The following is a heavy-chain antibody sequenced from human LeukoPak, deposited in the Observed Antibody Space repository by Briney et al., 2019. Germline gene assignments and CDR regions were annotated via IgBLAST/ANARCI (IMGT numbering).Heavy chain of an antibody. CDR2: IYPGDSDT. Sequence: GESLKISCKGSGYSFTSYWIGWVRQMPGKGLEWMGIIYPGDSDTRYSPSFQGQVTISADKSISTAYLQWSSLKASDTAMYYCARGDYHYDSSGYYGGGDYWGQGTLVTVSS. V-gene: IGHV5-51*01. CDR3: ARGDYHYDSSGYYGGGDY. CDR1: GYSFTSYW. J-gene: IGHJ4*02. D-gene: IGHD3-22*01.